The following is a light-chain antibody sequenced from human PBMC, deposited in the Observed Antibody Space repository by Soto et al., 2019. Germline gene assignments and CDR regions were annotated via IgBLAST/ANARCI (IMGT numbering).Light chain of an antibody. CDR2: AAS. V-gene: IGKV1-39*01. J-gene: IGKJ5*01. CDR1: QSITRF. Sequence: DRHMTQSPYSLSASVGYRVTITCRASQSITRFLNWYQHKPGKAPTLLIYAASSLQSGVPSRFRGSGSGTDFSLTINSLQPADFATYYCQQDLSTPITFGQGTLLEIK. CDR3: QQDLSTPIT.